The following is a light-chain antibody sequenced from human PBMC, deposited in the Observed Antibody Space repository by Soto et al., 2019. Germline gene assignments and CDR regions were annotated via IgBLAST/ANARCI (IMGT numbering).Light chain of an antibody. CDR3: QQYGSSAWT. V-gene: IGKV3-20*01. CDR1: QSVSSSY. Sequence: EIVLTQSPATLSLSPGERATLSCRASQSVSSSYLAWYQQKPGQAPRLLIYDASSRATGIPDRFSGSGSGTDFTLTISRLEPEDFAVYYCQQYGSSAWTFGQGTKVDIK. J-gene: IGKJ1*01. CDR2: DAS.